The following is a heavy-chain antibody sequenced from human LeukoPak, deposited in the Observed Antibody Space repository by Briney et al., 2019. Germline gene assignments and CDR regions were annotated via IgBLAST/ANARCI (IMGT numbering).Heavy chain of an antibody. CDR2: ISNGSTYL. V-gene: IGHV3-21*01. CDR1: GFTFSSYS. D-gene: IGHD6-13*01. CDR3: ARDRSSSWFILDAFDI. Sequence: GGSLRLSCAASGFTFSSYSMNWVRQAPGMGLEWVSSISNGSTYLYYADSVKGRFTISRDNAKNSLYLQMNSLRAEDTAVYYCARDRSSSWFILDAFDIWGQGTMVTVSS. J-gene: IGHJ3*02.